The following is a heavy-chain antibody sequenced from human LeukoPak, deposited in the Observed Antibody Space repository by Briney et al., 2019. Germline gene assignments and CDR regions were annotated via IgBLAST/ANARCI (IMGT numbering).Heavy chain of an antibody. D-gene: IGHD3-22*01. J-gene: IGHJ6*02. Sequence: SETLSLTCTVSGGSISSYYWSWIRQPPGKGLEWIGYIYYSGSTNYNPSLKSRVTISVDTSTNQFSLKLSSVTAADTAVYYCARRPHYYDSSGYYGMDVWGQGTTVTVSS. V-gene: IGHV4-59*08. CDR2: IYYSGST. CDR3: ARRPHYYDSSGYYGMDV. CDR1: GGSISSYY.